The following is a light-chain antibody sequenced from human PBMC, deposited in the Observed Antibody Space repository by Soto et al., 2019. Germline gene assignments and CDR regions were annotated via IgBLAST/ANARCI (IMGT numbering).Light chain of an antibody. CDR1: NSDVGAYNY. CDR2: DVN. J-gene: IGLJ2*01. CDR3: SSYTTSSTLV. Sequence: QSALTQPASVSGSPGQSITISCTGTNSDVGAYNYVSWFQQHPGKAPKLTIYDVNTRPSGVSDRFSGSKSGNTASLTISGLQAEDEADYYCSSYTTSSTLVFGGGTKVTVL. V-gene: IGLV2-14*03.